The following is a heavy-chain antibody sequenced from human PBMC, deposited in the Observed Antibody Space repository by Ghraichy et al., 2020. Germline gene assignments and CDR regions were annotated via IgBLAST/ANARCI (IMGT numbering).Heavy chain of an antibody. CDR3: ATDPRSFYYDHTPTNY. CDR1: GFSFGDYW. Sequence: GGSLRLSCAVSGFSFGDYWMSWVRQAPGKGLEWVANINPDGREHYYVDSVEGRFTISRDNAKNSLFLQMNSLSVEDTAVYYCATDPRSFYYDHTPTNYWGHGTLVTVSS. J-gene: IGHJ4*01. V-gene: IGHV3-7*03. D-gene: IGHD3-16*01. CDR2: INPDGREH.